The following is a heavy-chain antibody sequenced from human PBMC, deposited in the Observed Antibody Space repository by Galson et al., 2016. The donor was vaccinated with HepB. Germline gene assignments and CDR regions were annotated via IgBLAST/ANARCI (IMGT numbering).Heavy chain of an antibody. CDR1: GGSFSSYA. V-gene: IGHV1-69*13. CDR2: ITPVFGTP. J-gene: IGHJ4*02. CDR3: ATHTRGQSGSGRHELDY. Sequence: SVKVSCKASGGSFSSYAFSWLRQARGQGLEWMGGITPVFGTPSYAQNFQGRVTISADESTSTAYVELSSLRSEDTAIYYCATHTRGQSGSGRHELDYWGQGTLVTVSS. D-gene: IGHD3-10*01.